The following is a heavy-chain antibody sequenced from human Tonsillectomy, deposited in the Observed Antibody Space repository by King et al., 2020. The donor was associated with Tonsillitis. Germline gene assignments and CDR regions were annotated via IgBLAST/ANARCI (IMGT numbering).Heavy chain of an antibody. CDR2: INHSGST. J-gene: IGHJ6*03. CDR3: ARGLHSYYYYMDV. Sequence: VQLQQWGAGLLKPSETLSLTCAVYGGSLSRYYWSWIRQPPGKGLEWIGEINHSGSTNYNPPLKSRVTISVDTSKNQFSLSLSSVTAADTAVYYCARGLHSYYYYMDVWGKGTTVTVSS. D-gene: IGHD4-11*01. CDR1: GGSLSRYY. V-gene: IGHV4-34*01.